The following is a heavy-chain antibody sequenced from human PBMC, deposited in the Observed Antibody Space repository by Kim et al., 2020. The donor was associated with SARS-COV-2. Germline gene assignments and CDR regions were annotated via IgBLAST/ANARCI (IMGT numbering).Heavy chain of an antibody. J-gene: IGHJ6*02. V-gene: IGHV3-7*03. Sequence: GGSLRLSCAASGFTFSSYWMSWVRQAPGKGLEWVANIKQDGSEKYYVDSVKGRFTITRDNAKNSLYLQMNSLRAEDTAVYYCASYYGSGRYWGYYYYYGMDVWGQGTTVTVSS. CDR1: GFTFSSYW. D-gene: IGHD3-10*01. CDR2: IKQDGSEK. CDR3: ASYYGSGRYWGYYYYYGMDV.